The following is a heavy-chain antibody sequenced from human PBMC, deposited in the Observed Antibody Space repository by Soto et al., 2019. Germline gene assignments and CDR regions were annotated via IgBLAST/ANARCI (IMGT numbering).Heavy chain of an antibody. J-gene: IGHJ4*02. Sequence: SLRLSCVASGFTFKTAWMAWVRQAPGKGLEWVGHVTTGGPTHHAAPVKGKFTISRDDSKNTAYLQMNSLKAEDTAVYYCATDLPTEGAGEFDYWGQGTPVTVSS. D-gene: IGHD1-26*01. V-gene: IGHV3-15*01. CDR3: ATDLPTEGAGEFDY. CDR1: GFTFKTAW. CDR2: VTTGGPT.